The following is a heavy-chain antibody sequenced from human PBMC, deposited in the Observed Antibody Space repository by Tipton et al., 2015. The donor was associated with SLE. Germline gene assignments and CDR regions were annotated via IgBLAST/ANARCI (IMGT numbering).Heavy chain of an antibody. CDR1: GFTFSSYA. V-gene: IGHV3-23*03. CDR3: AKAPIAVAGSGDY. CDR2: IYSGGST. D-gene: IGHD6-19*01. Sequence: AVSGFTFSSYAMSWVRQAPGKGLEWVSVIYSGGSTYYADSVKGRFTISRDNSKNTLYLQMNSLRAEDTAVYYCAKAPIAVAGSGDYWGQGTLVTVSS. J-gene: IGHJ4*02.